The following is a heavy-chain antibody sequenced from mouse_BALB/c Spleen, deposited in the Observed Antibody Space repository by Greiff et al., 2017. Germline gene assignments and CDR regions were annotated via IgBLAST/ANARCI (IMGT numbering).Heavy chain of an antibody. CDR1: GFTFSSFG. CDR2: ISSGSSTI. CDR3: ARVYAMDY. Sequence: DVMLVESGGGLVQPGGSRKLSCAASGFTFSSFGMHWVRQAPEKGLEWVAYISSGSSTIYYADTVKGRFTISRDNPKNTLFLQMTSLRSEDTAMYYCARVYAMDYWGQGTSVTVSS. V-gene: IGHV5-17*02. J-gene: IGHJ4*01.